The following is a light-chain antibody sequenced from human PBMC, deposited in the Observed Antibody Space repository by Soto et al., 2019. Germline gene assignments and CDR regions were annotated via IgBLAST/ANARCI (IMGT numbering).Light chain of an antibody. V-gene: IGLV1-40*01. CDR3: QSFDSSLSGWV. Sequence: QSVLTQPPSVSGAPGQRVTISCTGSSSNIGAGYDVHWYQQLPGTAPKLLIYSNNNRPSGVPDRFSGSKSGTSASLAITGLQVEDEADYYCQSFDSSLSGWVFGGGTTLTVL. J-gene: IGLJ3*02. CDR1: SSNIGAGYD. CDR2: SNN.